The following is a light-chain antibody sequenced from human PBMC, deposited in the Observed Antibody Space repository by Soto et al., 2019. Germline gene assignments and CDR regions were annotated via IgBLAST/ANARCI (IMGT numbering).Light chain of an antibody. V-gene: IGKV3-15*01. CDR3: QQYNNWPPGT. CDR2: GAS. CDR1: QSVSSN. J-gene: IGKJ3*01. Sequence: EIVMTQSPATLSVSPGERATLSCRASQSVSSNLAWYQQNPGQAPRLLIYGASTRATGIPARFSGSGSGTEFTLTITSLQADAVAVYYCQQYNNWPPGTFGPGTKVDIK.